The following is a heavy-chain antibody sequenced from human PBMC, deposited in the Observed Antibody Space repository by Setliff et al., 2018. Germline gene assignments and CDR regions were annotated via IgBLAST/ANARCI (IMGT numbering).Heavy chain of an antibody. D-gene: IGHD3-22*01. CDR1: GGSISSGSYY. CDR3: ARGAGWCCDSSGYYYDY. CDR2: IYTSGST. V-gene: IGHV4-61*02. Sequence: SETLSLTCTVSGGSISSGSYYWSWIRQPAGKGLEWIGRIYTSGSTNYNPSLKSRVTISVDTSENQFSLKLSSVTAADTAVYYCARGAGWCCDSSGYYYDYWGQGTLVTVSS. J-gene: IGHJ4*02.